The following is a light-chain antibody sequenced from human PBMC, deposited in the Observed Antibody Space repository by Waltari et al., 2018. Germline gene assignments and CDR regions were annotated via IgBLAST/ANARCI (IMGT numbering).Light chain of an antibody. V-gene: IGKV3-15*01. J-gene: IGKJ5*01. Sequence: VMPQSPATLSLSPGESATRSCRASQSITTNLAWYQHKPGQAPRLLIYDASTRATSVPARFSGSGSGTEFTLTISSLQSEDFAVYYCQQYNRWPPITFGQGTRLAIK. CDR1: QSITTN. CDR2: DAS. CDR3: QQYNRWPPIT.